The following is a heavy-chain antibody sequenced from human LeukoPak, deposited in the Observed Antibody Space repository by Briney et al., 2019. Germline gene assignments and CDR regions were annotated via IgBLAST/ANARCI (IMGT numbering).Heavy chain of an antibody. V-gene: IGHV3-30*02. CDR2: IRNDGSHK. J-gene: IGHJ4*02. D-gene: IGHD2-15*01. CDR1: GFNFDNYG. Sequence: GGSLRLSCVVSGFNFDNYGMHWVRQAPGKGLEWVAFIRNDGSHKTYGDSVKGRFTISRDNAKNSLYLQMNSLRAEDTAVYYCARHPRKMYCSSKGGGSCYKGGFDYWGQGTLVTVSS. CDR3: ARHPRKMYCSSKGGGSCYKGGFDY.